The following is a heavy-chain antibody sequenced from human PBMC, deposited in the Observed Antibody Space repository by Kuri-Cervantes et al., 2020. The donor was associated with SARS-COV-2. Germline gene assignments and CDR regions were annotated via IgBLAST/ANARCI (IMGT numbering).Heavy chain of an antibody. Sequence: SETLSLTCAVYGGSFSDYAWTWIRQTPEKGLEWIGQISHGGRTSYNPSLKSRVTISVDTSKKQFSLKLTSVTVADTAVYYCARGSPGYWGQGTLVTVSS. CDR2: ISHGGRT. V-gene: IGHV4-34*01. CDR1: GGSFSDYA. CDR3: ARGSPGY. J-gene: IGHJ4*02.